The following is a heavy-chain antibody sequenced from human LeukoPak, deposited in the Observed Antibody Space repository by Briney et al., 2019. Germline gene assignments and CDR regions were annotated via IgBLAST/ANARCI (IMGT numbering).Heavy chain of an antibody. CDR1: GGSLSSYY. J-gene: IGHJ4*02. D-gene: IGHD3-10*01. V-gene: IGHV4-59*01. Sequence: SETLSLTCTVSGGSLSSYYWSWIRQPPGKGLEWIGYIYYSGSTNYNPSLKSRVTISVDTSKNQFSLKLSSVTAADTAVYYCARDTSLRRGVDWGQGTLVTVSS. CDR2: IYYSGST. CDR3: ARDTSLRRGVD.